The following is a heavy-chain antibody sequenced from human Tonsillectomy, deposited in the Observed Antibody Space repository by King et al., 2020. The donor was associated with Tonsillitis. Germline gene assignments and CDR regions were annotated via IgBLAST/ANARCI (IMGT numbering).Heavy chain of an antibody. CDR3: ARSTIKGSDLDY. Sequence: LTLKESGPALVKPTQTLTLTCTFSGFSLSTYGMRVGWIRQPPGKALEWLARIDWDDDKFYSTSLRTRLTLSKDTSKNQVVLTMINMDPVDTATYFCARSTIKGSDLDYWGQGTLVTVSS. CDR1: GFSLSTYGMR. CDR2: IDWDDDK. V-gene: IGHV2-70*04. J-gene: IGHJ4*02. D-gene: IGHD6-19*01.